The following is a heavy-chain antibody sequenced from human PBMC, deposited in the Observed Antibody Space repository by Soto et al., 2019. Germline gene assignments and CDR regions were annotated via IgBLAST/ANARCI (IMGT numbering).Heavy chain of an antibody. D-gene: IGHD6-13*01. Sequence: GESLKISCKGSGYTFTSYWIGWVRQMPGKGLEWMGIIYPGDSDTRYSPSFQGQVTISADKSISTAYLQWSSLKASDTAMYYCARTAAAGKYYYGVDVWGQGTTVTVSS. V-gene: IGHV5-51*01. CDR3: ARTAAAGKYYYGVDV. CDR1: GYTFTSYW. J-gene: IGHJ6*02. CDR2: IYPGDSDT.